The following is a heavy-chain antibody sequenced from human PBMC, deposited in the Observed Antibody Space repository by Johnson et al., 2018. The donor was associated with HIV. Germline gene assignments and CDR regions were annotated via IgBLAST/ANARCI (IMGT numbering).Heavy chain of an antibody. D-gene: IGHD3-22*01. J-gene: IGHJ3*02. CDR3: TKGDNSGYYVAFDI. V-gene: IGHV3-11*01. CDR1: GFTFSDYS. Sequence: QVQLVESGGGVVQPGGSLRLSCAASGFTFSDYSMSWIRPAPGTGLAWVSYISGSGDTTFSADSVRGRFTISRDNSKNTLYLQMNSLRAEDTAVYYCTKGDNSGYYVAFDIWGQGTMVSVSS. CDR2: ISGSGDTT.